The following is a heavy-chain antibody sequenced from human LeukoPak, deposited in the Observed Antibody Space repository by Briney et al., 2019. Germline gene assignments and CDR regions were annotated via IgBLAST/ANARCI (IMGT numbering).Heavy chain of an antibody. J-gene: IGHJ4*02. D-gene: IGHD3-10*01. CDR3: GDLGSAGTDH. Sequence: GGSLRLPCAASGFTFSPHYMDWVRQSPGQGLEWVGLIRNKANGYTTIYAASVKGRFTISRDDSKNSVYLQMDSLKTEDTAVYYCGDLGSAGTDHWGQGTLVTVSS. CDR2: IRNKANGYTT. CDR1: GFTFSPHY. V-gene: IGHV3-72*01.